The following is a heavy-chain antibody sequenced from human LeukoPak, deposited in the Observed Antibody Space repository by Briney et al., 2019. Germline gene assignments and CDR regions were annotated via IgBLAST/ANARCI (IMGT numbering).Heavy chain of an antibody. J-gene: IGHJ4*02. D-gene: IGHD7-27*01. CDR2: IYSGGSP. CDR3: ASKWGFDY. V-gene: IGHV3-53*01. CDR1: GFTFSNAW. Sequence: PGGSLRLSCAASGFTFSNAWMNWVRQAPGKGLEWVSIIYSGGSPYYADSVKGRFTISRDNSKNTLYLQMNSLRAEDTAVYYCASKWGFDYWGQGTLVTVSS.